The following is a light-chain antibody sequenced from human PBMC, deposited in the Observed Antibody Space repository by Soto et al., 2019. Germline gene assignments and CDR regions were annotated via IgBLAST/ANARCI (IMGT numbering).Light chain of an antibody. CDR1: SSDVGSYNL. Sequence: QSALTQPASVSGSPGQSITISCIGTSSDVGSYNLVSWYQQHPGKAPKVLIYAVSERPSGVSNRFSGSKSGNTASLTISGLQAEDEAEYYCCSYAGSRTHVLFGGGTQLTGL. CDR2: AVS. J-gene: IGLJ2*01. CDR3: CSYAGSRTHVL. V-gene: IGLV2-23*02.